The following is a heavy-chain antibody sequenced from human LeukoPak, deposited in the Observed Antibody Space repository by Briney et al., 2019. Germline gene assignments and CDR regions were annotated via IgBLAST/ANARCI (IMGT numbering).Heavy chain of an antibody. CDR1: GFTFSSYA. V-gene: IGHV3-23*01. CDR3: AKGGSSSYAYGY. Sequence: PGGSLRLSCAASGFTFSSYAMSWVRQAPGKGLEWVSAISGSGGSTYYADSVKGRFTIFRDNSKNTLYLQMNSLRAEDTAVYYCAKGGSSSYAYGYWGQGTLVTVSS. D-gene: IGHD3-16*01. J-gene: IGHJ4*02. CDR2: ISGSGGST.